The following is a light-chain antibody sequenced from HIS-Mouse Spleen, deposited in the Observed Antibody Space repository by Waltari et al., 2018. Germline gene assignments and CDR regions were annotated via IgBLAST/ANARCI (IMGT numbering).Light chain of an antibody. CDR2: QDS. Sequence: SYELTQPPSVSVSPGQTASITSSGDHLGAKYACWYQKKPGHSPVLVIYQDSKRPSGIPERFSGSNSGNTATLTISGTQAMEEADYYCQAWDSSTDVVFGGGTKLTVL. J-gene: IGLJ2*01. V-gene: IGLV3-1*01. CDR3: QAWDSSTDVV. CDR1: HLGAKY.